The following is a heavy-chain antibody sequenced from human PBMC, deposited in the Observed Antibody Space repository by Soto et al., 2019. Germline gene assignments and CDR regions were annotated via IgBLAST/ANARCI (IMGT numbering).Heavy chain of an antibody. J-gene: IGHJ4*02. V-gene: IGHV4-59*01. Sequence: QVQLQESGPGLVEPSETLSLTCTVSGVSISTYYWSWIRQPPGKGPEWIGYIYHIGYNNHINYRESTTTNTPLKSRVTISVDMSTSELSLKLTSVTAADTAVYYCARYGSSSGYFDYWGQGTLVTVSS. D-gene: IGHD6-6*01. CDR2: IYHIGYNNHINYREST. CDR1: GVSISTYY. CDR3: ARYGSSSGYFDY.